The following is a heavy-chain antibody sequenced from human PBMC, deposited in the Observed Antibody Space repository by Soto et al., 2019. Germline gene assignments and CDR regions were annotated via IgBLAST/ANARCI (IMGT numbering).Heavy chain of an antibody. V-gene: IGHV1-18*01. CDR1: VSAFTRYG. J-gene: IGHJ4*02. D-gene: IGHD6-19*01. Sequence: XSVKVSCKASVSAFTRYGITWVRQAPGQGLECMGWISAYNGNTNYAQKLQGRVTMTTYTSTSTAYMALRSLRSDDTAVYYCARMWRSGWYPVGLYFDYWGQGTLVTVSS. CDR3: ARMWRSGWYPVGLYFDY. CDR2: ISAYNGNT.